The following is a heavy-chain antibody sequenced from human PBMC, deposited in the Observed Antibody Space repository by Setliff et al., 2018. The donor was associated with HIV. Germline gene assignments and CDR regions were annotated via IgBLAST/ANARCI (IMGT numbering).Heavy chain of an antibody. J-gene: IGHJ5*02. CDR1: GFTFSNSA. D-gene: IGHD3-16*01. CDR2: IKQDGSEI. V-gene: IGHV3-7*03. Sequence: GGSLRLSCAASGFTFSNSAMHWVRQAPGKGLGWVATIKQDGSEIYYMDSVKGRFTISRDNARTSLFLEMRSLRDEDTAVYLCANLWELGAWGQGTLVTVSS. CDR3: ANLWELGA.